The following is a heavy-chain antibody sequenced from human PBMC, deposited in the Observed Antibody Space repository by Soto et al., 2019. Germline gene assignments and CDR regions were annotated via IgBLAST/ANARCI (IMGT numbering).Heavy chain of an antibody. V-gene: IGHV3-23*01. D-gene: IGHD6-13*01. CDR1: GFTFSSYA. J-gene: IGHJ5*02. Sequence: GGSLRLSCAASGFTFSSYAMSWVRQAPGKGLEWVSAISGSGGSTYYADSVKGRFTISRDNSKNTLYLQMNSLRAEDTAVYYCAKDPLVSSWFSGNWFDPWGQGTLVTVSS. CDR3: AKDPLVSSWFSGNWFDP. CDR2: ISGSGGST.